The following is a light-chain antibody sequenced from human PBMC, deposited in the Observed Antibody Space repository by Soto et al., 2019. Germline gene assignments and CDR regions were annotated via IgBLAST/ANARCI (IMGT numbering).Light chain of an antibody. CDR2: DVN. J-gene: IGLJ2*01. Sequence: QSALSQPASMSGSPGQSITISGTGTSSDVGGYNYVSWYRQYPGKAPKLIIYDVNNRPSEVSNRFSGSKSGNTASLTISGLQAEDEADYYCSSHSSSSTLVVFGGGTKLTVL. CDR1: SSDVGGYNY. CDR3: SSHSSSSTLVV. V-gene: IGLV2-14*03.